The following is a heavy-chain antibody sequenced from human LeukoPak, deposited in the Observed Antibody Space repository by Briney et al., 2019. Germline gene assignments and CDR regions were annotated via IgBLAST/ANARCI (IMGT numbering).Heavy chain of an antibody. Sequence: GASVKVSCKASGYTFISYAMSWVRQAPGKGLEWVSAISGSGGDTYYADSVKGRFTISRDNSKNTLYLQMNSLRAEDTAVYYCAKDRVVRGVMGAGGYWGQGTLVTVSS. CDR2: ISGSGGDT. CDR1: GYTFISYA. CDR3: AKDRVVRGVMGAGGY. D-gene: IGHD3-10*01. V-gene: IGHV3-23*01. J-gene: IGHJ4*02.